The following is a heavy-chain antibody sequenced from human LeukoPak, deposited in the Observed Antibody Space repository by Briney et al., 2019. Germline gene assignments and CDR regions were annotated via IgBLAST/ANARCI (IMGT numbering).Heavy chain of an antibody. V-gene: IGHV3-21*01. Sequence: GGSLRLSCAASGFTFSSYSMNWVRQAPGKGLEWVSSISSSSSYIYYADSVKGRFTISRDNAKNSLYLQMNSLRAEDTAAYYCARDGPVVPAPDDYYYYYGMDVWGQGTAVTVSS. D-gene: IGHD2-2*01. J-gene: IGHJ6*02. CDR1: GFTFSSYS. CDR2: ISSSSSYI. CDR3: ARDGPVVPAPDDYYYYYGMDV.